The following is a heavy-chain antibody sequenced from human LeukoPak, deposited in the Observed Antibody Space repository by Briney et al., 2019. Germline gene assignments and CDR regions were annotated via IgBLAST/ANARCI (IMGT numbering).Heavy chain of an antibody. CDR3: AREVAGYFDY. V-gene: IGHV3-53*01. D-gene: IGHD6-19*01. CDR2: IYSGGST. Sequence: HPGGSLRLSCAASGFTVSSNYMSWVRQAPGKGLEWVSVIYSGGSTYYADSVKGRFTISRDNSKNTLYLQMNSLRAEDTAVYYCAREVAGYFDYWGQGTLVTVSS. CDR1: GFTVSSNY. J-gene: IGHJ4*02.